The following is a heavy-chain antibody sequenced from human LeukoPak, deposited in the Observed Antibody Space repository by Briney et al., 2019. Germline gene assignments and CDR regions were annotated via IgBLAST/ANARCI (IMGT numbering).Heavy chain of an antibody. CDR2: IFYSGST. CDR1: GGSISTSNYY. V-gene: IGHV4-39*01. CDR3: ASPLSVVGATYDAFDI. D-gene: IGHD1-26*01. J-gene: IGHJ3*02. Sequence: SETLSLTCTVSGGSISTSNYYWGWIRQPPGKGLEWIGNIFYSGSTYYSPSLKSRVTISVDTSKNQFSLKLSSVTAADTAVYYCASPLSVVGATYDAFDIWGQGTMVTVSS.